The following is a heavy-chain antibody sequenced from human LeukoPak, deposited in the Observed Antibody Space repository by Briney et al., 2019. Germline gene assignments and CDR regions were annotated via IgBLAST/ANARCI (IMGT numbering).Heavy chain of an antibody. D-gene: IGHD6-13*01. Sequence: ASVTVSCKASGGTFSSYAISWVRQAPGQGLEWMGRIIPILGIANYAQKFQGRVTITADKSTSTAYMELSSLRSEDTAVYYCARSVAAGTPHDYWGQGTLVTVSS. CDR3: ARSVAAGTPHDY. V-gene: IGHV1-69*04. CDR2: IIPILGIA. J-gene: IGHJ4*02. CDR1: GGTFSSYA.